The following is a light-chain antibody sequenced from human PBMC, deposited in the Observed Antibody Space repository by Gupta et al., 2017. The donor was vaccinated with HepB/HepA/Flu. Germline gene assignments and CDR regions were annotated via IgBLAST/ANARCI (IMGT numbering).Light chain of an antibody. CDR1: QSLLHSNGYNY. CDR2: LGS. J-gene: IGKJ3*01. CDR3: MQALQTPGVT. Sequence: DIVMTQSPLSLPVTPGEPASISCRSSQSLLHSNGYNYLDWYLQKPGQSPQLLIYLGSNRASGVPDRFSGSGSGTDFTLKISRVEAEDVGVYYCMQALQTPGVTFRPETKVDMK. V-gene: IGKV2-28*01.